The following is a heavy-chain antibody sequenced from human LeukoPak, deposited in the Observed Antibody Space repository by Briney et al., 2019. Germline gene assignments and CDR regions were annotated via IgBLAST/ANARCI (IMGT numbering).Heavy chain of an antibody. CDR2: ISYDGSNK. J-gene: IGHJ4*02. Sequence: GGSLRLSCAASGFDFSSNWMHWVRQAPGKGLEWVAVISYDGSNKYYADSVKGRFTISRDNSKNTLYLQMNSLRAEDTAVYYCARETGSAVGSTDFDYWGQGTLVTVSS. V-gene: IGHV3-30-3*01. CDR1: GFDFSSNW. CDR3: ARETGSAVGSTDFDY. D-gene: IGHD4-17*01.